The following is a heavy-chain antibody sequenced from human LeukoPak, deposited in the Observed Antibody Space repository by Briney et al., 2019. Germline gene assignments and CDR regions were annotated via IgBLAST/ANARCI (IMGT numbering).Heavy chain of an antibody. V-gene: IGHV4-39*07. D-gene: IGHD1-26*01. CDR2: IYYSGST. CDR3: AREPVGANSLYFDY. J-gene: IGHJ4*02. Sequence: SETLSLTCTVSGGSISSSSYYWGWIRQPPGKGLEWIRSIYYSGSTYYNPSLKSRVTISVDTSKNQFSLKLSSVTAADTAVYYCAREPVGANSLYFDYWGQGTLVTVSS. CDR1: GGSISSSSYY.